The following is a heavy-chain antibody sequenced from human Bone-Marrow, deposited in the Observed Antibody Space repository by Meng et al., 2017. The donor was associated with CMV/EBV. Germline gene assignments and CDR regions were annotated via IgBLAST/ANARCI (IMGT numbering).Heavy chain of an antibody. Sequence: GESLKISCAASGFTFSSYSMNWVRRAPGKGLEWVSSISSSSSYIYYADSVKGRFTISRDNAKNSLYLQMNSLRAEDTAVYYCARTTYYYYGMDVWGQGTTVTVSS. D-gene: IGHD1-14*01. CDR1: GFTFSSYS. V-gene: IGHV3-21*01. CDR2: ISSSSSYI. J-gene: IGHJ6*02. CDR3: ARTTYYYYGMDV.